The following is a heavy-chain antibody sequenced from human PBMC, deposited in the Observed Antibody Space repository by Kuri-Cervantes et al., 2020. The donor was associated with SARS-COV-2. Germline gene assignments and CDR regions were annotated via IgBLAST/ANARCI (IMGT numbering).Heavy chain of an antibody. Sequence: GESLKISCAASGFTFSGHWIHWVRQAPGKGLVWVSRINPDGSYTNNADSVKGRFTLSRDNAKNMLFLQMNGLGAEDTAVYYCVRDGDHWNFDYWGQGTLVTRYS. CDR1: GFTFSGHW. J-gene: IGHJ4*02. V-gene: IGHV3-74*01. CDR2: INPDGSYT. D-gene: IGHD1-1*01. CDR3: VRDGDHWNFDY.